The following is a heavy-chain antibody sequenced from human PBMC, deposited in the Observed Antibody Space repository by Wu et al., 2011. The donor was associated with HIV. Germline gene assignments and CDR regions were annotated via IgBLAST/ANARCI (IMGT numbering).Heavy chain of an antibody. CDR2: ITAYDGGT. CDR3: ARVYHPGXCLIDY. CDR1: GYTFSSYG. V-gene: IGHV1-18*01. J-gene: IGHJ4*02. Sequence: QVELVQSGTEVKKPGASLRVSCQASGYTFSSYGISWVRQAPGQGLEWMGWITAYDGGTKYAEKFQGRVTMTIDTSTNTAYMDLRSLTSDDTAVYYCARVYHPGXCLIDYWGQGTWSPSPQ. D-gene: IGHD1-26*01.